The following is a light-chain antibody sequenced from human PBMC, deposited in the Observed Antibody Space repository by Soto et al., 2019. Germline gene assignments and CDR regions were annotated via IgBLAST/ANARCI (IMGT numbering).Light chain of an antibody. J-gene: IGLJ3*02. CDR1: SSNIGAAYD. Sequence: QSVLTQPPSVSGAPGQKVTISCTRSSSNIGAAYDVHWYQHLPGTAPKLLIYGNNNRPSGVPDRFSGSKSGTSASLAITGLQAEDEADYYCQSYDGSLSGWVFGGGTQLTVL. V-gene: IGLV1-40*01. CDR2: GNN. CDR3: QSYDGSLSGWV.